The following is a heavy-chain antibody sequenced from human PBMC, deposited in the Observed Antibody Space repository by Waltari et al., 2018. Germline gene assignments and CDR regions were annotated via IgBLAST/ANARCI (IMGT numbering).Heavy chain of an antibody. CDR3: ARVLRNWYFDL. Sequence: QVQLVESGGGLVKPGGSLRLSCAASGFTFSDYYMSWIRQAPGKGLEWIGELYHSGSANYNPSLKTRVTISVDKSKNQFSLKLSSVTAADTAVYYCARVLRNWYFDLWGRGTLVTVSS. J-gene: IGHJ2*01. V-gene: IGHV4-34*09. CDR1: GFTFSDYY. CDR2: LYHSGSA.